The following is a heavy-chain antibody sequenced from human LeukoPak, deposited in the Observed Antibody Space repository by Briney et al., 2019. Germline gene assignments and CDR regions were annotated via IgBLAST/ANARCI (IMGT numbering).Heavy chain of an antibody. D-gene: IGHD3-22*01. CDR3: ARQGGVTMIVVAYYFDY. CDR2: IYYSGST. Sequence: SETLSLTCTVSGGSISSSSYYWGWIRQPPGKGLEWIGSIYYSGSTYYNPSLKSRVTISVDTSKNQFSLKLSSVTAADTAVYYCARQGGVTMIVVAYYFDYWGQGTLVTVSS. CDR1: GGSISSSSYY. V-gene: IGHV4-39*07. J-gene: IGHJ4*02.